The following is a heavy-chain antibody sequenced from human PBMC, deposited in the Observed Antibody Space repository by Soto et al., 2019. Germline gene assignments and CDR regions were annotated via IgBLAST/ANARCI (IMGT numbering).Heavy chain of an antibody. CDR2: IIPIFGTA. CDR3: ALSGYDYVVVDY. Sequence: GASVKVSCKASGGTFSSYAISWVRQAPGQGLEWMGGIIPIFGTANYAQKFQGRVTITADKSTSTAYMELSSLRSEDTAVYYCALSGYDYVVVDYWGQGTLVTVYS. CDR1: GGTFSSYA. D-gene: IGHD5-12*01. V-gene: IGHV1-69*06. J-gene: IGHJ4*02.